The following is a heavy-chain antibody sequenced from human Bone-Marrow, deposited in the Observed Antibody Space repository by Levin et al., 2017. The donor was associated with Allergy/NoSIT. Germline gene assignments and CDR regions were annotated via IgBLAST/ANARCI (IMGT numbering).Heavy chain of an antibody. CDR2: ISWNSGSI. J-gene: IGHJ4*02. CDR3: AKDDYYDSSGYLDY. Sequence: LSLTCAASGFTFDDYAMHWVRQAPGKGLEWVSGISWNSGSIGYADSVKGRFTISRDNAKNSLYLQMNSLRAEDTALYYCAKDDYYDSSGYLDYWGQGTLVTVSS. CDR1: GFTFDDYA. V-gene: IGHV3-9*01. D-gene: IGHD3-22*01.